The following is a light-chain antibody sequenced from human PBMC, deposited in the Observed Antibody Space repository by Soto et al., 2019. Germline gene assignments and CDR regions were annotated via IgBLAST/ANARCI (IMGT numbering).Light chain of an antibody. CDR1: SSDVGGYKY. J-gene: IGLJ1*01. CDR3: GSSAGTSV. Sequence: QSALTQPRSVSGSPGQSVTISCTGTSSDVGGYKYVSWYQQHPGKAPKLMIYDVSKRPSGVPDRFSGSKSGNTASLTISGLQAEDEAVYYCGSSAGTSVFGTGTKVXVL. V-gene: IGLV2-11*01. CDR2: DVS.